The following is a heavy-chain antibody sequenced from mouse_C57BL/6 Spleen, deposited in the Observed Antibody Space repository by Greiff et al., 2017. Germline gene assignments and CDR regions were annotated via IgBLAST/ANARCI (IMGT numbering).Heavy chain of an antibody. CDR1: GYSITSGYY. J-gene: IGHJ4*01. Sequence: VQLQQSGPGLVKPSQSLSLTCSVTGYSITSGYYWNWIRQFPGNKLEWMGYIRYDGSNNYNPSLKNRSSITRDTSKNQFFLKLNSVTTEDAATYCCAKSSSYGGYYAMDYWGQGTSVTVSS. D-gene: IGHD3-2*02. CDR2: IRYDGSN. CDR3: AKSSSYGGYYAMDY. V-gene: IGHV3-6*01.